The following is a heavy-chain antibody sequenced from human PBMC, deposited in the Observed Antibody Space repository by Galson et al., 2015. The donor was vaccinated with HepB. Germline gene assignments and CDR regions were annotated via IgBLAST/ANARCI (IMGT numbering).Heavy chain of an antibody. V-gene: IGHV4-39*01. CDR3: ATSKWADRPY. CDR2: VFHSGNT. Sequence: SETLSLTCTVSGGSISSGSYYWGWIRQPPGKGLEWIGSVFHSGNTYYNSSLKSRVTVSVDTSKNQFSLKLISVTAADTAVYYCATSKWADRPYWGQGTLVTVSS. D-gene: IGHD1-26*01. CDR1: GGSISSGSYY. J-gene: IGHJ4*02.